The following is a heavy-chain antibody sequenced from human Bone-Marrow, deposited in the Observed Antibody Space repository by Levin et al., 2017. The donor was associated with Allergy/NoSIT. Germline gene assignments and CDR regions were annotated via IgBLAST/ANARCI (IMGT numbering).Heavy chain of an antibody. Sequence: GGSLRLSCAASGFSVSSYWMHWVRQAPGKGLAWVSRINEDGSTINYADSVEGRFTISRDSAKNTLYLQMNSLRVEDTAVYYCTRDTWGVDDYWGQGTMVTVSS. CDR3: TRDTWGVDDY. J-gene: IGHJ4*02. V-gene: IGHV3-74*01. CDR1: GFSVSSYW. D-gene: IGHD3-10*01. CDR2: INEDGSTI.